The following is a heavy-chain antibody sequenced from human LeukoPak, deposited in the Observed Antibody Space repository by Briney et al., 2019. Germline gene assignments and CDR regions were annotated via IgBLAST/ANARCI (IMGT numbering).Heavy chain of an antibody. CDR2: ITSTSGTI. V-gene: IGHV3-48*02. Sequence: GGSLILSCAASGFTFSSYSMNWVRQAPGKGLEWVSYITSTSGTIYYADSVKGRFTISRDNAKNSLYLQMDSLRDEDTAVYYCARAKKDSGSYFFDYWGQGTLVTVSS. D-gene: IGHD3-10*01. CDR3: ARAKKDSGSYFFDY. CDR1: GFTFSSYS. J-gene: IGHJ4*02.